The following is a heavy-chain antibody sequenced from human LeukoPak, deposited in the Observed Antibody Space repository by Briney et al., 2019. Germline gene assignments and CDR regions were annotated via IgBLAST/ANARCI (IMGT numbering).Heavy chain of an antibody. J-gene: IGHJ6*03. CDR2: ISGSSSYI. D-gene: IGHD5-18*01. CDR3: ARGRYSSGFGGNYYYYYMDV. CDR1: GFTFSSYS. V-gene: IGHV3-21*04. Sequence: GGSLRLSCAASGFTFSSYSMNWVRQAPGKGLEWVSSISGSSSYIYYADSVKGRFTISRDNAKKSLYLEMNSLRADDTAVYYCARGRYSSGFGGNYYYYYMDVWGKGTTVTVSS.